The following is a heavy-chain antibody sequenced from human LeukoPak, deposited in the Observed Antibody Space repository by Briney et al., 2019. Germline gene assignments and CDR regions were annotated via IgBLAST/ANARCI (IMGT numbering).Heavy chain of an antibody. CDR3: AKALSIDYTSGSPLGY. CDR2: ISWNSGSR. Sequence: GRSLRLSCAASGFTFGDYAMHWVRQAPGKGLEWVSGISWNSGSRGYADSVKGRFTISRDNAKNSLYLQMNSLRAEDTALYYCAKALSIDYTSGSPLGYWGQGTLVTVSS. V-gene: IGHV3-9*01. D-gene: IGHD3-10*01. J-gene: IGHJ4*02. CDR1: GFTFGDYA.